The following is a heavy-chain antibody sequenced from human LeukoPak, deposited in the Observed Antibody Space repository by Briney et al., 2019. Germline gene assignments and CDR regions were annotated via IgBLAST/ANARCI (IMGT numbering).Heavy chain of an antibody. J-gene: IGHJ4*02. V-gene: IGHV3-23*01. CDR2: ITNSGSST. D-gene: IGHD3-16*01. CDR3: ATSSPIVRVW. CDR1: GFTFSNYA. Sequence: GGSLRLSCAASGFTFSNYAMNWVRQAPGKGLEWVSAITNSGSSTYYADSVKGRFTISRDNSKNTLYLQMNTLRAGDTAVYYCATSSPIVRVWGGQGTLVTVSS.